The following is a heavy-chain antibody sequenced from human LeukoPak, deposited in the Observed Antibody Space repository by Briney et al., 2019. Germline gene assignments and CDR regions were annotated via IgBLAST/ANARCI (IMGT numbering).Heavy chain of an antibody. CDR3: ARPVEGGDRLGLNWFDP. D-gene: IGHD2-21*02. J-gene: IGHJ5*02. CDR1: GFTFSSYA. CDR2: ISGSGGST. Sequence: PGGSLRLSCAASGFTFSSYAMSWVRQAPGKGLEWVSAISGSGGSTYYADSVKGRFTISRDNSKNTLYLQMNSLRAEDTAVYYCARPVEGGDRLGLNWFDPWGQGTLVTVSS. V-gene: IGHV3-23*01.